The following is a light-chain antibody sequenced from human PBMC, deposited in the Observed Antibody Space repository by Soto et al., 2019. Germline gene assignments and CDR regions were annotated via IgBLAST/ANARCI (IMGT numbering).Light chain of an antibody. Sequence: EVVLTQSPDTLSLPPGERATLSCRASQSISSYLAWYQQKPGQAPRLLIYDASNRATGIPARFSGSGSGTDFTLTISSLEPEDFAVYYCQQRSNWQVTFGGGTKVDIK. CDR1: QSISSY. J-gene: IGKJ4*01. V-gene: IGKV3-11*01. CDR2: DAS. CDR3: QQRSNWQVT.